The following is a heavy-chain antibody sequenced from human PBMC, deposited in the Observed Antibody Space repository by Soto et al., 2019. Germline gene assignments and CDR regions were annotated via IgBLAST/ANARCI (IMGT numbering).Heavy chain of an antibody. Sequence: QVQLVQSGAEVKKPGSSVKVSCKASGGTFSSYAISWVRQAPGQGLEWMGGIIPIFGTANYAQKFQGRVTSPADEATSKAYMELSSLRSEDTAVYYCARCLTTANRIDAFDIWGQGTMVTVSS. CDR2: IIPIFGTA. J-gene: IGHJ3*02. CDR1: GGTFSSYA. CDR3: ARCLTTANRIDAFDI. V-gene: IGHV1-69*12. D-gene: IGHD4-4*01.